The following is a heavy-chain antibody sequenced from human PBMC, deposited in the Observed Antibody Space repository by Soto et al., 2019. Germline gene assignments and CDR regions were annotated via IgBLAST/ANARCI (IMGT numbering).Heavy chain of an antibody. CDR1: GFAFSDYY. CDR3: ARSGDNFNVLDY. D-gene: IGHD1-1*01. J-gene: IGHJ4*02. CDR2: SSNSGTFA. Sequence: GGSLRLSCAASGFAFSDYYMSWVRQAPGRGLEWISYSSNSGTFARHATPVKGRFSISRDNANNSLYLEMNSLRVEDTAVYYCARSGDNFNVLDYWGQGTPVTVSS. V-gene: IGHV3-11*06.